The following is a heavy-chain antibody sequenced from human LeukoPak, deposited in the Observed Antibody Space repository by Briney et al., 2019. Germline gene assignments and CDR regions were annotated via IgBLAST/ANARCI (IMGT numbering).Heavy chain of an antibody. CDR1: GYGFTSYY. V-gene: IGHV1-18*01. J-gene: IGHJ5*02. CDR3: VRVIVVAGVRFDP. CDR2: ISANNGNT. Sequence: ASVKVSCKASGYGFTSYYISWVRQAPGQGLEWMGWISANNGNTKYAQKLQGRVSMTTDTSTRTAYMELSKLTPGDTAVHYCVRVIVVAGVRFDPWGQGTLVTVSS. D-gene: IGHD6-19*01.